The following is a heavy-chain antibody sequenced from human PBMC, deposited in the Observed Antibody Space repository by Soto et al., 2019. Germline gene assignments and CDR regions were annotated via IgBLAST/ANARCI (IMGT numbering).Heavy chain of an antibody. V-gene: IGHV3-30-3*01. D-gene: IGHD2-8*01. CDR1: GFTFSSYA. J-gene: IGHJ4*02. CDR2: ISYDGSNK. CDR3: ALMGGNGPPFDY. Sequence: QVQLVESGGGVVQPGRSLRLSCAASGFTFSSYAMHWVRQAPGKGLEWVAVISYDGSNKYYADSVKGRFTISRDNSKNTLYLQMNSLRAEDTAVYYCALMGGNGPPFDYWGQGTLVTVSS.